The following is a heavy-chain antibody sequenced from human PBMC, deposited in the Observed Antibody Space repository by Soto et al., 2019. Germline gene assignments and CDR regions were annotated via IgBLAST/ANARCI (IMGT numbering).Heavy chain of an antibody. CDR3: ARVSGIYYYGMDV. J-gene: IGHJ6*02. D-gene: IGHD3-10*01. CDR1: GCSISSSSYY. CDR2: IYYSGST. Sequence: SETLSLTCTFSGCSISSSSYYWGWIRQPPGKGLEWIGSIYYSGSTYYNPSLKSRVTISVDTSKNQFSLKLSSVTAADTAVYYCARVSGIYYYGMDVWGQGTTVTVSS. V-gene: IGHV4-39*07.